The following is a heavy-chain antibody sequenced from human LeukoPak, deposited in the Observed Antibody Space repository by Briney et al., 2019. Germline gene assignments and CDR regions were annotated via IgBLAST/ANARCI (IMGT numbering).Heavy chain of an antibody. CDR3: ARGTRRYYDGSGYYYGEFDY. D-gene: IGHD3-22*01. CDR1: DDSIKNYF. Sequence: SETLSFTCTVSDDSIKNYFWTWIRQSPGKGLEWIGYVFYSGSTSYNPSLRSRLTMSVDTSKSQFSLNLKSVTAADTAVYYCARGTRRYYDGSGYYYGEFDYWGQGILVTVSS. V-gene: IGHV4-59*01. CDR2: VFYSGST. J-gene: IGHJ4*02.